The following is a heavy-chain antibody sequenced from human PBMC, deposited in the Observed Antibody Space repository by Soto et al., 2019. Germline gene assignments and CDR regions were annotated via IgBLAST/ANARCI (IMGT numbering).Heavy chain of an antibody. V-gene: IGHV5-51*01. J-gene: IGHJ4*02. CDR1: GYSFTSYW. CDR3: AGSNTQGGVFWEQFDY. Sequence: PGESLKISCKGSGYSFTSYWIGWVRQMPGKGLEWMGIIYPGDSDTRYSPSFQGQVTISADKSISTAYLQWSSLKASDTAMYYCAGSNTQGGVFWEQFDYWGQGTLVTVSS. CDR2: IYPGDSDT. D-gene: IGHD1-26*01.